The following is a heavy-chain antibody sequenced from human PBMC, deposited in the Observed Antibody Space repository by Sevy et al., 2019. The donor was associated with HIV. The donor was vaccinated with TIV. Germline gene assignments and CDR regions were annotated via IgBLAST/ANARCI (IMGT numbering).Heavy chain of an antibody. CDR1: GYTFTGHH. V-gene: IGHV1-2*02. D-gene: IGHD2-8*02. Sequence: ASVKVSCQASGYTFTGHHIHWVRQAPANGLAWMGWINPKNGGTNIAQNFQGRVVMTRETAITSAYMELTRVISDDTAIYYCARDTGVTADSWGQGTLVTVSS. J-gene: IGHJ4*02. CDR3: ARDTGVTADS. CDR2: INPKNGGT.